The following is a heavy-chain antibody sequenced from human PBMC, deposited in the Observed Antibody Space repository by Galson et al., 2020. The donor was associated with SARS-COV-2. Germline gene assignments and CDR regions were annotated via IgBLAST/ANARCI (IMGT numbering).Heavy chain of an antibody. CDR1: GYTFTSYD. V-gene: IGHV1-8*01. Sequence: ASVKVSCKASGYTFTSYDINWVRQATGQGLEWMGWMNPNSGNTGYAQKFQGRVTMTRNTSISTAYIELSSLRSEDTAVYYCARGVSSWDAFDIWGQGTMVTVSS. CDR3: ARGVSSWDAFDI. D-gene: IGHD6-13*01. CDR2: MNPNSGNT. J-gene: IGHJ3*02.